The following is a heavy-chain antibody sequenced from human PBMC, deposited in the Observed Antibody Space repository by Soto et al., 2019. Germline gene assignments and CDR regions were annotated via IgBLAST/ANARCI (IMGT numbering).Heavy chain of an antibody. J-gene: IGHJ6*03. D-gene: IGHD2-8*01. CDR3: TRLGYCTNGVCRKNYYYYYMDV. Sequence: GGSLRLSCAASGFTFSGSAMHWVRQASGKGLEWVGRIRSKANSYATAYAASVKGRFTISRDDSKNTAYLQMNSLKTEDTAVYYCTRLGYCTNGVCRKNYYYYYMDVWGKGTTVTVS. CDR1: GFTFSGSA. CDR2: IRSKANSYAT. V-gene: IGHV3-73*01.